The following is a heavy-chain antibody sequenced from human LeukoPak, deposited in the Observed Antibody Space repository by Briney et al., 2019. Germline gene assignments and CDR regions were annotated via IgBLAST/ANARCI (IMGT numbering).Heavy chain of an antibody. CDR3: ARGGHYGDFYYYYYYMDV. D-gene: IGHD4-17*01. CDR1: GGTFSSYA. J-gene: IGHJ6*03. Sequence: ASVKVSCKASGGTFSSYAISWVRQAPGQGLEWMGGIIPTFGTANYAQKFQGRVTITADESTSTAYMELSSLRSEDTAVYYCARGGHYGDFYYYYYYMDVWGKGTTVTISS. V-gene: IGHV1-69*13. CDR2: IIPTFGTA.